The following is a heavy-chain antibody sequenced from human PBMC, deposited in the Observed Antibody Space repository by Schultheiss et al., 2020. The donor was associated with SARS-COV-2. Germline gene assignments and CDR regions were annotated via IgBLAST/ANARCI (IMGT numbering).Heavy chain of an antibody. CDR1: GFTFSDYY. CDR2: ISSSGSTI. V-gene: IGHV3-11*01. Sequence: GGSLRLSCAASGFTFSDYYMNWVRQAPGKGLEWVSSISSSGSTIYYADSVKGRFTISRDNAKNSLYLQMNSLRAEDTAVYYCARDLLGNYYYGMDVWGQGTTVTVSS. D-gene: IGHD7-27*01. CDR3: ARDLLGNYYYGMDV. J-gene: IGHJ6*02.